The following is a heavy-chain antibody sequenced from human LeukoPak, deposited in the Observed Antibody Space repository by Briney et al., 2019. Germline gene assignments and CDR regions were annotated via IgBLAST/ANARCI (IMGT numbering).Heavy chain of an antibody. Sequence: QAGGSLRLSCAASGFTFSNYAMSWVRQAPGKGLEWVSDISGSGGSTYYADSVKGRFTISRDNSKNTLYLQMNSLRVEDTAIYYCTKDRYSGSYPFDYWGQGTLVTVSS. CDR2: ISGSGGST. V-gene: IGHV3-23*01. D-gene: IGHD1-26*01. CDR1: GFTFSNYA. CDR3: TKDRYSGSYPFDY. J-gene: IGHJ4*02.